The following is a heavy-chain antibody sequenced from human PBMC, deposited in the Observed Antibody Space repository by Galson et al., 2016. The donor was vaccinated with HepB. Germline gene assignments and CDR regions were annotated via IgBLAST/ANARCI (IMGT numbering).Heavy chain of an antibody. V-gene: IGHV3-23*01. CDR3: ARRYGDYSYG. CDR1: GFIFTNYA. Sequence: SLRLSCAASGFIFTNYAMSWVRQAPGKGLEWVSAISTGGGGTYYADSVKGRFTISRDNSKNTLYLQRNSLRAEDTAVYYCARRYGDYSYGWGQGTLVTVSS. CDR2: ISTGGGGT. J-gene: IGHJ1*01. D-gene: IGHD4-17*01.